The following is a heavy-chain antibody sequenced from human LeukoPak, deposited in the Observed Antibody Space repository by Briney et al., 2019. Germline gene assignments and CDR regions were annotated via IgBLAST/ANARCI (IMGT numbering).Heavy chain of an antibody. V-gene: IGHV3-74*01. J-gene: IGHJ4*02. D-gene: IGHD4-17*01. CDR3: ASESHGDYSAS. Sequence: GPSLRLSCAASGSTFSSHWMHWVRQPPGKGLLWVSRIDTDGSSTSYADSVKGRFTISRDNAKNTLYLQMNSLRAEDTAVYYCASESHGDYSASWGQGTLVTVSS. CDR1: GSTFSSHW. CDR2: IDTDGSST.